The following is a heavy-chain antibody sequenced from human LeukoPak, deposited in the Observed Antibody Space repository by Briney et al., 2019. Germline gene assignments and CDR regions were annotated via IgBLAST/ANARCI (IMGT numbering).Heavy chain of an antibody. D-gene: IGHD2-2*01. Sequence: SETLSLTCTVSGDSITYYYWSWIRQPAGKGLEWIGRIYTSGSTNYNPSLKSRVTMSVDTSKNQFSLKLTSVTAADTAVYYCARDLCSSPSCYLLYFDSWGQGTLVTVSS. CDR2: IYTSGST. CDR1: GDSITYYY. J-gene: IGHJ4*02. CDR3: ARDLCSSPSCYLLYFDS. V-gene: IGHV4-4*07.